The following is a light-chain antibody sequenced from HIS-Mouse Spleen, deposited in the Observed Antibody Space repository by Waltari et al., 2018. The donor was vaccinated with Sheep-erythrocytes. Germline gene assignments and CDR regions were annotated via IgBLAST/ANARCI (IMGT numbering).Light chain of an antibody. CDR3: QAWDSSTAWNVV. J-gene: IGLJ2*01. CDR1: SSNIGNNA. CDR2: YDD. Sequence: QSVLTQPPSVSEAPRQRVTISCSGSSSNIGNNAVNWYQQLPGKAPKLLIYYDDLLPSGVSDRFSGSNSGNTATLTISGTQAMDEADYYCQAWDSSTAWNVVFGGGTKLTVL. V-gene: IGLV1-36*01.